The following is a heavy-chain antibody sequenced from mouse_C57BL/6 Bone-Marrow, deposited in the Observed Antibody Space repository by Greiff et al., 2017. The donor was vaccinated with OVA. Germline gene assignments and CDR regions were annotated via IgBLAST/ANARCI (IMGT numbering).Heavy chain of an antibody. V-gene: IGHV1-80*01. CDR1: GYAFRGYW. J-gene: IGHJ2*02. Sequence: QVQLQQSGAELVKPGASVKISCKASGYAFRGYWMNWVRQRPGQGLEWIGQIYPGDGDTNYIGNFKDKATLTADKSSSTAYMQLSSLTSEDSAVYFCARGIPFDQWGQGTSLTVSS. CDR3: ARGIPFDQ. CDR2: IYPGDGDT.